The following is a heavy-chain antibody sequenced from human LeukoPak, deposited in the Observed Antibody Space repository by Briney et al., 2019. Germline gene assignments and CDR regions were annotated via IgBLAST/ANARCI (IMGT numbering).Heavy chain of an antibody. CDR3: ARQREWGMYSSSD. D-gene: IGHD6-19*01. Sequence: PSQTLSLTCTVSGVSISSGSYYWGWLRQPPGKGLEWIGSIYYSGSTYYNPSLKSRITISVDTSKNQLSQMLSSVTDADTSVYYCARQREWGMYSSSDWGQGTLVTVSS. CDR2: IYYSGST. J-gene: IGHJ4*02. CDR1: GVSISSGSYY. V-gene: IGHV4-39*01.